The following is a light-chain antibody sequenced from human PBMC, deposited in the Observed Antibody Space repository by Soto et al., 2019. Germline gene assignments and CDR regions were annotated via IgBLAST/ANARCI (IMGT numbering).Light chain of an antibody. CDR3: QHFGRSSIT. V-gene: IGKV3-20*01. Sequence: ESVLTQSPGTLSLSPGERVTLSCRASQTISSLSLAWYQQKPGQAPRLLIFGASRRATGIPDRFSGSGSGTDFTLTISRLEPEDFAEYYCQHFGRSSITFGQGTRLESK. CDR1: QTISSLS. CDR2: GAS. J-gene: IGKJ5*01.